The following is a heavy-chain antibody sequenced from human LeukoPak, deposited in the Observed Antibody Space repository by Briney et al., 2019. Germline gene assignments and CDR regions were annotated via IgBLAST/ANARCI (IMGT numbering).Heavy chain of an antibody. CDR2: INPSGRSK. CDR3: ASGRSPHGPGSSGYYPEPVDY. CDR1: GYTFTSYY. V-gene: IGHV1-46*01. J-gene: IGHJ4*02. Sequence: ASVKVSCKASGYTFTSYYMHWVRQAPGQGLEWMGIINPSGRSKSYAQKFQGRVTMTRDTSTSTVYMELSSLRSEDTAVYYCASGRSPHGPGSSGYYPEPVDYWGQGTLVTVSS. D-gene: IGHD3-22*01.